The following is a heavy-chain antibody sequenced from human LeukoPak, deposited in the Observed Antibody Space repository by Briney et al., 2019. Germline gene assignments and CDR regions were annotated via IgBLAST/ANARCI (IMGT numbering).Heavy chain of an antibody. V-gene: IGHV3-23*01. Sequence: GGSLRLSCAASGFTISSYFMSWVRQAPGKGLEWVSGIIGSGGSTYYADSVKGRFTISRDNSKNTLYLQVNSLTAEDTAVYYCAKADCGSTSCHPDYWGQGTLVTVSS. D-gene: IGHD2-2*01. CDR3: AKADCGSTSCHPDY. CDR2: IIGSGGST. J-gene: IGHJ4*02. CDR1: GFTISSYF.